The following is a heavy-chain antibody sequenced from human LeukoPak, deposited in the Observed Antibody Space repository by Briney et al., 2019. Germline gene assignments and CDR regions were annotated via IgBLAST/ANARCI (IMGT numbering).Heavy chain of an antibody. CDR2: INPNSGT. Sequence: ASVKVSCKASGYTFTDYYMHWVRQAPGQGLEWMGWINPNSGTNYAQKFKGRVTMTRDTSISTAYMELTRLTSDDTAVYYCVRNRWMDYWGQGTLVTVSS. D-gene: IGHD1-1*01. CDR1: GYTFTDYY. V-gene: IGHV1-2*02. CDR3: VRNRWMDY. J-gene: IGHJ4*02.